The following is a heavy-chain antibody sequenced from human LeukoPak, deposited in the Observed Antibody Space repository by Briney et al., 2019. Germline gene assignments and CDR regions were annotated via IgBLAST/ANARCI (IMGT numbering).Heavy chain of an antibody. CDR1: GGSISSYY. CDR3: ARHYYDFWSGYYGNWFDP. J-gene: IGHJ5*02. Sequence: SETLSLTCTVSGGSISSYYWSWIRQPPGKGLEWIGYIYTSGSTNYNPSLKSRVTISVDTSKNQFSLKLSSVTAADTAVYYCARHYYDFWSGYYGNWFDPWGQGTLVTVSS. V-gene: IGHV4-4*09. D-gene: IGHD3-3*01. CDR2: IYTSGST.